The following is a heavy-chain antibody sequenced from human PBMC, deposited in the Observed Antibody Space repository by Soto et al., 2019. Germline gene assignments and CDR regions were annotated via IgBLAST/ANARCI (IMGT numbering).Heavy chain of an antibody. CDR1: GVSISSYF. CDR3: ARDDGAWFDP. J-gene: IGHJ5*02. D-gene: IGHD3-16*01. V-gene: IGHV4-4*07. Sequence: QVQLQESGPGLVKPSETLALTCTVSGVSISSYFWSWIRIRQPAGKGLEWIGRIYAAERTTYNPALQSRVHMELDTSKNQFSLRLASVTAADTAVYYCARDDGAWFDPWGKGTLVTVTS. CDR2: IYAAERT.